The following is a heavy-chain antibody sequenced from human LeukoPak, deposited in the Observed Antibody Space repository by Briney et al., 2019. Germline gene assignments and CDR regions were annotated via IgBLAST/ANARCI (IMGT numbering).Heavy chain of an antibody. V-gene: IGHV4-34*01. D-gene: IGHD3-9*01. J-gene: IGHJ3*02. CDR3: ARGRMSFGVLRYFDWPLHAFDI. CDR2: INHSGST. CDR1: GGSFSGYY. Sequence: SETLSLTCAVYGGSFSGYYWSWIRQPPGKGLEWIGEINHSGSTNYNPSLKSRVTISVDTSKNQFSLKLSSVTAADTAVYYCARGRMSFGVLRYFDWPLHAFDIWGQGTMVTVSS.